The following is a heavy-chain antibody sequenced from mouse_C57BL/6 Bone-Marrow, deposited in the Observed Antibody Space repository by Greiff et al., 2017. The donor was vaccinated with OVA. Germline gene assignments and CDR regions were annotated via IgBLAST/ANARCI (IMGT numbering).Heavy chain of an antibody. V-gene: IGHV1-55*01. CDR1: GYTFTSYW. CDR3: ASWGLRRRAYYAMDY. CDR2: IYPGSGST. J-gene: IGHJ4*01. Sequence: QVQLQQPGAELVKPGASVKMSCKASGYTFTSYWITWVKQRPGQGLEWIGDIYPGSGSTNYNEKFKSKATLTVDTSSSTAYMQLSSLTSEDSAVYYCASWGLRRRAYYAMDYWGQGTSVTVSA. D-gene: IGHD2-2*01.